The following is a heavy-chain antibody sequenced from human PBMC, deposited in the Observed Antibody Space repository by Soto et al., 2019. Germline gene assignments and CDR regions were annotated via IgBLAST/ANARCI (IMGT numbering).Heavy chain of an antibody. Sequence: VLMRLCCAAAGFTFSDIGVHWVRQAPGKGLEWVATIKPDGSEQDYVEFVKGRFTISRDNAKNSLYLQMNSLRAEDTAVYYCATVPWTAAASWGQGTLVTVSS. CDR3: ATVPWTAAAS. J-gene: IGHJ5*02. CDR2: IKPDGSEQ. CDR1: GFTFSDIG. V-gene: IGHV3-7*01. D-gene: IGHD6-13*01.